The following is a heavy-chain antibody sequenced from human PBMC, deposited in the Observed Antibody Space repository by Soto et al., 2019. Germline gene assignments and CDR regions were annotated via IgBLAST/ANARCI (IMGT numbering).Heavy chain of an antibody. CDR2: TYYRSKWYS. CDR1: GDSVSSNSAA. D-gene: IGHD6-19*01. Sequence: SQTLSLTCAISGDSVSSNSAAWNWIRQSPSGGLEWLGRTYYRSKWYSDYGVSVRSRITINPDTSKNQFSLQLNSVTPEDTAVYYCARYSSSGWFFDYWGQGTLVTVSS. CDR3: ARYSSSGWFFDY. V-gene: IGHV6-1*01. J-gene: IGHJ4*02.